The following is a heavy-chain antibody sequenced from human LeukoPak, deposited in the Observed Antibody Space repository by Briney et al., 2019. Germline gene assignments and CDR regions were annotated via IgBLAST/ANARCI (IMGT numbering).Heavy chain of an antibody. V-gene: IGHV5-51*01. CDR1: GYSFTSYW. CDR3: ARGGFQYQLPPTSRFDP. CDR2: IYPGDSDT. Sequence: GESLKISCKGSGYSFTSYWIGWVRQMPGKGLEWMGIIYPGDSDTRYSPSFQGQVTISADKSISTAYLQWSSLKASDTAMYYCARGGFQYQLPPTSRFDPWGQGTLVTVSS. D-gene: IGHD2-2*01. J-gene: IGHJ5*02.